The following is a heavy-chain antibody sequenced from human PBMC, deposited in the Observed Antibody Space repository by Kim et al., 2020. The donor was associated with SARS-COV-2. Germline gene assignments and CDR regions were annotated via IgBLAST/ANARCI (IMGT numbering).Heavy chain of an antibody. CDR1: GFTFSSYA. CDR3: AKVGRLYGAGTYYGMDV. J-gene: IGHJ6*02. CDR2: ISGSGGST. V-gene: IGHV3-23*01. D-gene: IGHD4-17*01. Sequence: GGSLRLSCAASGFTFSSYAMSWVRQAPGKGLEWVSAISGSGGSTYYADSVKGRFTISRDNSKNTLYLQMNSLRAEDTAIYYCAKVGRLYGAGTYYGMDVWGHGTTVTVSS.